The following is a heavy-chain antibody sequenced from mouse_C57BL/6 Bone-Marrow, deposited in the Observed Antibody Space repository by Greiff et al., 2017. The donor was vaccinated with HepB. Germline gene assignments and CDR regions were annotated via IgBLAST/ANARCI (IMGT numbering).Heavy chain of an antibody. Sequence: VQLQQSGAELVRPGSSVKLSCKASGYTFTSYWMPWVKQRPIQGLEWIGNIDPSDSETHYNQKFKDKATLTVDKSSSTAYMQLSSLTSEDSAVYYCAREESYVGYYPYYFDDWGQGTTLTVAS. CDR3: AREESYVGYYPYYFDD. J-gene: IGHJ2*01. CDR2: IDPSDSET. CDR1: GYTFTSYW. V-gene: IGHV1-52*01. D-gene: IGHD2-3*01.